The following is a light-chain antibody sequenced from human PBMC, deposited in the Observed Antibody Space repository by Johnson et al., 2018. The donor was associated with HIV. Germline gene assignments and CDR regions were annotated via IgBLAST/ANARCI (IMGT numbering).Light chain of an antibody. CDR1: SSNIGHNY. CDR2: ENN. Sequence: QSVLTQPHSVSAAPGQKVTISCSGSSSNIGHNYVSWYQQLPGTAPKLLIYENNKRPSGIPDRFSGSKSGTSATLGITGLQTGDEADYYCGTWDSSLIAGVFGTGTKVTVL. J-gene: IGLJ1*01. V-gene: IGLV1-51*02. CDR3: GTWDSSLIAGV.